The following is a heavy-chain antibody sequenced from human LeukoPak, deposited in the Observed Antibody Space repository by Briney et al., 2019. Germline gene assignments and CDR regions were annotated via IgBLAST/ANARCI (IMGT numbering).Heavy chain of an antibody. CDR1: GGSISSQY. V-gene: IGHV4-59*11. CDR3: ARGGDGILLWFGEIKNKPYYFDY. J-gene: IGHJ4*02. Sequence: PSETLSLTCTVAGGSISSQYWNWIRQPPGKGLEWIGYIYYSGSTNYNPSLKSRVTISVDTSKNQFSLKLSSVTAADTAVYYCARGGDGILLWFGEIKNKPYYFDYWGQGTLVTVSS. CDR2: IYYSGST. D-gene: IGHD3-10*01.